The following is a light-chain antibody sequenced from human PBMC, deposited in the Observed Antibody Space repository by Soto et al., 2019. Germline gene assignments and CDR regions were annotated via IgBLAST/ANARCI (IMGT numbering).Light chain of an antibody. V-gene: IGLV2-8*01. CDR1: SSDVGGYNY. CDR3: SSYAGSNNLV. J-gene: IGLJ2*01. CDR2: EVS. Sequence: QSALTQPPSASGSPGQSVTISCTGSSSDVGGYNYVSWYQQHPGKAPKLMIYEVSKRPSGVLGRFSGSKAGNTASLTVSGLQAEDEAVYYCSSYAGSNNLVFGGGTKVTVL.